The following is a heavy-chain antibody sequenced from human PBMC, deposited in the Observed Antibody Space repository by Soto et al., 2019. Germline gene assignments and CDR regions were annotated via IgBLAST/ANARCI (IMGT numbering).Heavy chain of an antibody. CDR1: GFTFDDYA. CDR2: ISWNSGSI. J-gene: IGHJ6*02. CDR3: ATDIAVNRYDYYGMDV. D-gene: IGHD3-22*01. Sequence: EVQLVESGGGLVQPGRSLRLSCAASGFTFDDYAMHWVRQAPGKGLEWVSGISWNSGSIGYADSVKDRFTISRDNAKNSLYLQMYSLRAEDTASYYCATDIAVNRYDYYGMDVWGHGTKVTVSS. V-gene: IGHV3-9*01.